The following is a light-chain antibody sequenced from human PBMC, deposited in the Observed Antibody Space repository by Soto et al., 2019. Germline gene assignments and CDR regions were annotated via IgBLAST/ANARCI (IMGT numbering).Light chain of an antibody. Sequence: EMLMTQSPATLSVSPGERATLSCRASQRVGSDLAWYQQKPGQPPRLLMYGISTRATGIPARFSGSGSGTEFTLTISRLEPEDFAVYYCHHYGTSPWTFGQGTKVESK. CDR2: GIS. CDR1: QRVGSD. J-gene: IGKJ1*01. V-gene: IGKV3-15*01. CDR3: HHYGTSPWT.